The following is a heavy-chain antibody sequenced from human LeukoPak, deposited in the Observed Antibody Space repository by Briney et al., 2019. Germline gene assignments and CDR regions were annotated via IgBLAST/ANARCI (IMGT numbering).Heavy chain of an antibody. V-gene: IGHV1-18*01. J-gene: IGHJ5*02. D-gene: IGHD2-15*01. CDR3: ARTKARYCSGGSCQNWFDP. CDR1: GYTFTSYG. Sequence: GASVKVSCKASGYTFTSYGISWVRQAPGQGLEWMGWISAYNGNTNYAQKLQGRVTMTTDTSTSTAYMELRSLRSDDTAVYYCARTKARYCSGGSCQNWFDPWGQGTLVTVSS. CDR2: ISAYNGNT.